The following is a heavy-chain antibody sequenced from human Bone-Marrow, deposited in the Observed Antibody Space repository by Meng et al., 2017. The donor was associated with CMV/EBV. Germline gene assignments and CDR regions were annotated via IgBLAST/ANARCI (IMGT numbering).Heavy chain of an antibody. Sequence: GESLKISCAASGFTFDDYGMSWVRQAPGKGLEWVSGINWNGGSTGYADSVKGRFTISRDNAKNSLYLQMNSLRAEDTAVYYCARDIRGYSSSWYWGVFDYWGQGTLVTVSS. CDR2: INWNGGST. CDR3: ARDIRGYSSSWYWGVFDY. J-gene: IGHJ4*02. V-gene: IGHV3-20*04. D-gene: IGHD6-13*01. CDR1: GFTFDDYG.